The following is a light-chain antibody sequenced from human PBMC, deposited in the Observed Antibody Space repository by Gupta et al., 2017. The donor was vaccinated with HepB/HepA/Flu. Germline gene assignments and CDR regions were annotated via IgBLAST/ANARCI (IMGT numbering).Light chain of an antibody. Sequence: DIQMTQSPSTLSASVGDRVTITCRASQSISSWLAWYQQKPGKAPNLLIYKASNLESGVPSRFSGSGSGTEFTLTISSLQPDDFATYYCQHYNTYLYTFGQGTKLEIK. J-gene: IGKJ2*01. CDR3: QHYNTYLYT. V-gene: IGKV1-5*03. CDR2: KAS. CDR1: QSISSW.